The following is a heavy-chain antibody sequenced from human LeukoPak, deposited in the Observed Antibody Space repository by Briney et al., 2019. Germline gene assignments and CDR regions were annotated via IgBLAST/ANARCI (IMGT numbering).Heavy chain of an antibody. V-gene: IGHV3-30*02. CDR2: IRYDGSNK. J-gene: IGHJ4*02. CDR1: GFTFSSYG. D-gene: IGHD4-17*01. CDR3: ARGDYGDYVGNFDC. Sequence: GGSLRLSCAASGFTFSSYGMHWVRQAPGKGLEWVAFIRYDGSNKYYADSVKGRFTISRDNSKNTLYLQMNSLRAEHTAVYYCARGDYGDYVGNFDCWGQGTLVTVSS.